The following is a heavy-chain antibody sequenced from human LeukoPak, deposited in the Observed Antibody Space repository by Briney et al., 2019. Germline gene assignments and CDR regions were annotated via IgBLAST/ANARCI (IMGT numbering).Heavy chain of an antibody. V-gene: IGHV3-23*01. Sequence: GGSLRLSCAASGFTFSNYAMAWVRQAPGKGLEWVSAISGNGGRTYSADSMQGRFTISRDNSKNTVYLQMDNLRAEDSAMYYCAKAHSISWPYAFDSWGQGTLVTVSS. CDR2: ISGNGGRT. D-gene: IGHD6-13*01. CDR1: GFTFSNYA. J-gene: IGHJ4*02. CDR3: AKAHSISWPYAFDS.